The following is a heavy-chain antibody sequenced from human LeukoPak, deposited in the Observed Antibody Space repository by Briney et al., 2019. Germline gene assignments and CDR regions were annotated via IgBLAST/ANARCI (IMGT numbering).Heavy chain of an antibody. D-gene: IGHD5-18*01. CDR3: AKGDTGVIRRYYLDS. J-gene: IGHJ4*02. CDR2: TDTSGVIT. Sequence: PGGSLRLSCAASGFTFSNYGMNWVRQAQGEGLEWDSVTDTSGVITYYTDSVKGRFTISRDNSKNTLNLQMDSLRVEDTAVYYCAKGDTGVIRRYYLDSWGQGTLVTVSS. CDR1: GFTFSNYG. V-gene: IGHV3-23*05.